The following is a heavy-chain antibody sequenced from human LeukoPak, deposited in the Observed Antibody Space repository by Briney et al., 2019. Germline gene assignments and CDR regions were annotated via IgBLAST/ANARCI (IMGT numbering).Heavy chain of an antibody. Sequence: SETLSLTCTVSGGSISSSSYYWGWIRQPPGKGLEWIGSIYYSGSTYYNPSLKSRVTISVDTSKNQFSLKLSSVTAADTAVYYCARASSGWPHYYYYGMDVWGQGTTVTVSS. V-gene: IGHV4-39*01. D-gene: IGHD6-19*01. J-gene: IGHJ6*02. CDR1: GGSISSSSYY. CDR3: ARASSGWPHYYYYGMDV. CDR2: IYYSGST.